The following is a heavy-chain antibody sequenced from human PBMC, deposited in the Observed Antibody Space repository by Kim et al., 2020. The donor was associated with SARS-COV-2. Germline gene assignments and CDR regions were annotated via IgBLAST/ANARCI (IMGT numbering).Heavy chain of an antibody. CDR1: GFTFGDYA. J-gene: IGHJ6*02. V-gene: IGHV3-49*03. CDR2: IRSKAYGGTT. Sequence: GGSLRLSCTASGFTFGDYAMSWFRQAPGKGLEWVGFIRSKAYGGTTEYAASVKGRFTISRDDSKSIAYLQMNSLKTEDTAVYYCTSLWFGEVFPIKYYYYYYGMDVWGQGTTVTVSS. D-gene: IGHD3-10*01. CDR3: TSLWFGEVFPIKYYYYYYGMDV.